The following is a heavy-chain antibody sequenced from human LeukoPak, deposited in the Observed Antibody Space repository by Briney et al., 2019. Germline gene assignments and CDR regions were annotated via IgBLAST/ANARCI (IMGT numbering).Heavy chain of an antibody. CDR1: GYSISSGYY. V-gene: IGHV4-38-2*02. CDR3: ARHTSERLRWYLPNFDY. D-gene: IGHD4-23*01. Sequence: SETLSLTCTVSGYSISSGYYWGWIRQPPGRGLEWIGSIYQSGSTYYNPSLKSRLTISVDTSKNQFSLKLSSVTAADTAVYYCARHTSERLRWYLPNFDYWGQGTLVTVSS. CDR2: IYQSGST. J-gene: IGHJ4*02.